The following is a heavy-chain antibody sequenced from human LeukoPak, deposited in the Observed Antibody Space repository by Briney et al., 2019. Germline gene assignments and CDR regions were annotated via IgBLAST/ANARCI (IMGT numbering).Heavy chain of an antibody. CDR3: TRDYDRPD. Sequence: ASVKVSCKASGYTFTGHYMHWVRQAPGQGLEWMGWINPNSGVTKSAQKFQGRVTMTRDTSISTAYMELSRLTSDDTAVYYCTRDYDRPDWGQGTTVTVSS. CDR2: INPNSGVT. CDR1: GYTFTGHY. D-gene: IGHD3-9*01. V-gene: IGHV1-2*02. J-gene: IGHJ6*02.